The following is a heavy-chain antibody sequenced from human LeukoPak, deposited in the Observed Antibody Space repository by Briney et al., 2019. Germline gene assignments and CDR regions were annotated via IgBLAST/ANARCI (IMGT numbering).Heavy chain of an antibody. V-gene: IGHV1-2*02. Sequence: ASGKVSCKASGYSFTVYYMHWVRQAPGQGLEWMGWINPKSGGTNYAQKFLGRVTMTRDTSINTAYMELSRLRSDDTAVYYCASLYGDYVASDYWGQGTLVTVSS. CDR2: INPKSGGT. D-gene: IGHD4-17*01. J-gene: IGHJ4*02. CDR3: ASLYGDYVASDY. CDR1: GYSFTVYY.